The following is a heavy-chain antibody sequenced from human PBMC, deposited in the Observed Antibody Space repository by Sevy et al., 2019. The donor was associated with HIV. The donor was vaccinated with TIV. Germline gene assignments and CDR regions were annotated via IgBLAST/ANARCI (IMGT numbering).Heavy chain of an antibody. CDR1: GGSINSFF. J-gene: IGHJ4*02. V-gene: IGHV4-59*01. Sequence: SETLSLTCAVSGGSINSFFWSWIRQSPGNGLEWIGYVYDSGNSEYNPSLRSRVTISVDTSKKQFSLKLSSVTAADTAVYYCARGGGIYYDSRGFHPQYYFDSSGQGTVVTVSS. CDR2: VYDSGNS. D-gene: IGHD3-22*01. CDR3: ARGGGIYYDSRGFHPQYYFDS.